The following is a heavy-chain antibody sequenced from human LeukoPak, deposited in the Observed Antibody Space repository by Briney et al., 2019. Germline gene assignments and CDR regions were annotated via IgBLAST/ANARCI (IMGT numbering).Heavy chain of an antibody. CDR2: IWYDGSNK. J-gene: IGHJ4*02. CDR3: ARDRGGSYYDY. V-gene: IGHV3-33*08. Sequence: PGKSLRLSCAASGFTFSNYGMHWVRQAPGKGLEWVAVIWYDGSNKYYADSVKGRFTISRDNSKNTLYLQMNSLRAEDTAVYYCARDRGGSYYDYWGQGTLVTVSS. D-gene: IGHD1-26*01. CDR1: GFTFSNYG.